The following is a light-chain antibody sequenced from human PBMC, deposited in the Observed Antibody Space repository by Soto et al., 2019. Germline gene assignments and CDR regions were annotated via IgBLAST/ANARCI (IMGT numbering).Light chain of an antibody. V-gene: IGLV2-23*03. J-gene: IGLJ2*01. CDR2: EGS. CDR3: CSYAGSSTFVV. CDR1: SSDVGSYNL. Sequence: QSALTQPASVSGSPGQSITISCTGTSSDVGSYNLVSWYQHHPGKAPKVMIYEGSKRPSGVSNRFSGSKSGNTASLTISGLQAEDEADYYCCSYAGSSTFVVFGGGTKVTVL.